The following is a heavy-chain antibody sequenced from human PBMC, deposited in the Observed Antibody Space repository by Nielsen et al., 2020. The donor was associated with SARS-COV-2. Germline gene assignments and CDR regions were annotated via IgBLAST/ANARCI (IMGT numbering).Heavy chain of an antibody. CDR2: IWHDGSKT. CDR1: GFTFSTYG. CDR3: ARDVGRQDSPYSPFQH. J-gene: IGHJ1*01. V-gene: IGHV3-33*01. Sequence: GGSLRLSCAASGFTFSTYGMHWVRQAPGKGLEGVAAIWHDGSKTYYADSVKGRFTISRDNSKNTLYLQMNSLRAEDTAVYYCARDVGRQDSPYSPFQHWGQGSLVTVSS. D-gene: IGHD5-18*01.